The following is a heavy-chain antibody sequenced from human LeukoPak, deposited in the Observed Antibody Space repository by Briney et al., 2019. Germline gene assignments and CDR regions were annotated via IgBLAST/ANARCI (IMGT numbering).Heavy chain of an antibody. V-gene: IGHV3-30*02. CDR1: GFTFSSYG. D-gene: IGHD2-2*01. CDR2: IRYDGSNK. J-gene: IGHJ6*03. CDR3: AKDGLGYCSSTSCYHYMDV. Sequence: GGSLRLSCAASGFTFSSYGMHWVRQAPGKGLEWVAFIRYDGSNKYYADSVKGRFTISRDNSKNTLYLQMNSLRAEDTAVYCCAKDGLGYCSSTSCYHYMDVWGKGTTVTVSS.